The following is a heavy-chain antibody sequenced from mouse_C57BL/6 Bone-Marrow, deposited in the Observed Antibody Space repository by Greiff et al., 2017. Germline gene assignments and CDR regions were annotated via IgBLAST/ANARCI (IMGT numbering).Heavy chain of an antibody. J-gene: IGHJ1*03. Sequence: EVQLQQSGPELVKPGASVKISCKASGYSFTDYNMNWVKQSNGKSLEWIGVINPNYGTTSYNQKFKGKATLTVDQSSSTAYMQLNSLTSEDSAVYYCARNRTYDYDGYWYFDVWGTGTTVTVSS. CDR3: ARNRTYDYDGYWYFDV. V-gene: IGHV1-39*01. CDR1: GYSFTDYN. D-gene: IGHD2-4*01. CDR2: INPNYGTT.